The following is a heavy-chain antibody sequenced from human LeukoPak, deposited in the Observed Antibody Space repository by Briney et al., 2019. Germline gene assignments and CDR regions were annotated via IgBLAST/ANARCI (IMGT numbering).Heavy chain of an antibody. J-gene: IGHJ5*02. CDR2: IYYSGNT. CDR3: ARADNSGYYPNWFDP. CDR1: GGSISSSSYY. D-gene: IGHD3-22*01. V-gene: IGHV4-39*07. Sequence: SETLSLTCTVSGGSISSSSYYWGWIRQPPGKGLEWIGSIYYSGNTYYNPSLKSRVTISVDTSKNQFSLKLSSVTAADTAVYYCARADNSGYYPNWFDPWGQGTLITVSS.